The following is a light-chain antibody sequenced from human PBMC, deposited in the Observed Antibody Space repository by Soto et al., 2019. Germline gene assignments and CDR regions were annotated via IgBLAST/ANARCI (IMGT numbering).Light chain of an antibody. CDR1: QSISTW. V-gene: IGKV1-5*03. Sequence: DIQMTQSPSTLSASVGDRVTITCRASQSISTWLAWYQQKPGKAPKLLIYSASDLESGVPSRFSGRGSGTEFTLTISSLQPDDFATYYCQQYETYPYTFGQGTKVDIK. CDR3: QQYETYPYT. J-gene: IGKJ2*01. CDR2: SAS.